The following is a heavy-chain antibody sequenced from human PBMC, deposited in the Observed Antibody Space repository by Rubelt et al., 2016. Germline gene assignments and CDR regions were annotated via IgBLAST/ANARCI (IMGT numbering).Heavy chain of an antibody. Sequence: QVQLVESGGGVVQPGRSLRLSCAASGFTFSDFYMSWIRQAPGKGLEWVSYISRSSSHTDYADSVRGRFTISRDNAKNSLYLHMYSLGAEGAAVYCGASKAHLPAFFDYWGQGALVTVSS. CDR3: ASKAHLPAFFDY. CDR2: ISRSSSHT. V-gene: IGHV3-11*05. CDR1: GFTFSDFY. D-gene: IGHD5/OR15-5a*01. J-gene: IGHJ1*01.